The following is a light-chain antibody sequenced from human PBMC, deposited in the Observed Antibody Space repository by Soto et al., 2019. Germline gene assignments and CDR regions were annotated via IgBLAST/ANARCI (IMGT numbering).Light chain of an antibody. J-gene: IGKJ4*01. CDR2: DAS. CDR1: QSVSSY. CDR3: QQRSNWLT. Sequence: EIVLTQSPATLSLSPGERATLSCRASQSVSSYLAWYQQKPGQAPMLLVYDASNRSTGIPARFSGSGSGTDFTLTISSLEPEDFAVYYCQQRSNWLTFGGGTKVVIK. V-gene: IGKV3-11*01.